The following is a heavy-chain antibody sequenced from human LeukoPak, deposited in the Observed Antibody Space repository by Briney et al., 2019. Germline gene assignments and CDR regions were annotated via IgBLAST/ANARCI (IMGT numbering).Heavy chain of an antibody. CDR2: INTNTGNP. D-gene: IGHD1-26*01. J-gene: IGHJ4*02. Sequence: ASVKVSCKAAGYNFTYYGINWVRQGPGQGLEWMGWINTNTGNPTYAQGFTGRFVFSLDTSVSTTYLQISTLKAEDTAVYYCVVGALECWGQGTLVTVSS. CDR1: GYNFTYYG. V-gene: IGHV7-4-1*02. CDR3: VVGALEC.